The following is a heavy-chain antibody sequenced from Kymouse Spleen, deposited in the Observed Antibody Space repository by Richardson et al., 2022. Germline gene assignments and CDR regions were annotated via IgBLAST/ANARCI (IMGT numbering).Heavy chain of an antibody. V-gene: IGHV4-61*01. J-gene: IGHJ4*02. D-gene: IGHD1-26*01. Sequence: QVQLQESGPGLVKPSETLSLTCTVSGGSVSSGSYYWSWIRQPPGKGLEWIGYIYYSGSTNYNPSLKSRVTISVDTSKNQFSLKLSSVTAADTAVYYCARGTGATPDYWGQGTLVTVSS. CDR3: ARGTGATPDY. CDR1: GGSVSSGSYY. CDR2: IYYSGST.